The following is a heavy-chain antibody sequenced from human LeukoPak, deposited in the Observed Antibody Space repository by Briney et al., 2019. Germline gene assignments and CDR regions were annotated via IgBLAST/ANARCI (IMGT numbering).Heavy chain of an antibody. V-gene: IGHV4-59*01. J-gene: IGHJ6*02. CDR2: IYYNGNT. Sequence: SETLSLTCSVSDGSXXXXXXNWIRRPXGXXXXWIGYIYYNGNTNYSPSLKSRVTMSVDTSKNLFSLKVSSVTAADTAVYYCARGPSNYYVMDVWGQGTTVTVSS. CDR1: DGSXXXXX. CDR3: ARGPSNYYVMDV.